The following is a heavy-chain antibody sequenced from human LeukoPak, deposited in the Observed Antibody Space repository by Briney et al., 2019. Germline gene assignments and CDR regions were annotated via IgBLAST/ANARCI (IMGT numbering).Heavy chain of an antibody. Sequence: GGSLRLSCAASGFTFSDFYMSWIRQAPGKGLEWVSYISSGGSTTYYADSVKGRFTSSRDNAKNSLHLQMNSLRAEDTAVYYCARVAHLTGDPYDYWGQGTLVTVSS. CDR2: ISSGGSTT. J-gene: IGHJ4*02. V-gene: IGHV3-11*01. CDR1: GFTFSDFY. CDR3: ARVAHLTGDPYDY. D-gene: IGHD7-27*01.